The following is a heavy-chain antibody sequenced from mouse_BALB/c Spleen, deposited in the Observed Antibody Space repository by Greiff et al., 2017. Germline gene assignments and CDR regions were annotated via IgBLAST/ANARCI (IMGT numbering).Heavy chain of an antibody. J-gene: IGHJ2*01. Sequence: EVKVVESGGGLVKPGGSLKLSCAASGFAFSSYDMSWVRQTPEKRLEWVAYISSGGGSTYYPDTVKGRFTISRDNAKNTLYLQMSSLKSEDTAMYYCARHYYYGSSPYYFDYWGQGTTLTVSS. CDR2: ISSGGGST. CDR3: ARHYYYGSSPYYFDY. D-gene: IGHD1-1*01. CDR1: GFAFSSYD. V-gene: IGHV5-12-1*01.